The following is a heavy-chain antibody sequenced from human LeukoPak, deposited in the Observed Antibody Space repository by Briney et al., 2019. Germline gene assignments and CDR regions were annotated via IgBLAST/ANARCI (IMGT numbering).Heavy chain of an antibody. CDR2: TYYRSKWYN. D-gene: IGHD6-6*01. Sequence: SQTLSLTCAISGDSVSSNSAAWNWIRQSPSRGLEWLGRTYYRSKWYNDYAVSVKSRITINPDTSKNQFSLKLSSVTAADTAVYYCASIAARRVAMDVWGKGTTVTVSS. CDR3: ASIAARRVAMDV. CDR1: GDSVSSNSAA. V-gene: IGHV6-1*01. J-gene: IGHJ6*03.